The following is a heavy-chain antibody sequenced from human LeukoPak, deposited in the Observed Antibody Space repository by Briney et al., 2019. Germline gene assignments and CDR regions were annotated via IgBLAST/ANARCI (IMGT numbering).Heavy chain of an antibody. V-gene: IGHV3-21*01. J-gene: IGHJ3*02. CDR1: GFTFSSYS. D-gene: IGHD6-19*01. Sequence: PGGSLRLSCAASGFTFSSYSMNWVRQAPGKGLEWVSSISSSSSYIYYADLVKGRFTISRDNAKNSLYLQMNSLRAEDTAVYYCASTGAAVAPAFDIWGQGTMVTVSS. CDR2: ISSSSSYI. CDR3: ASTGAAVAPAFDI.